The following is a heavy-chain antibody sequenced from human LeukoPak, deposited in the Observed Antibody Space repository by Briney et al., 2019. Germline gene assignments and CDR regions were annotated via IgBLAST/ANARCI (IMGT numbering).Heavy chain of an antibody. Sequence: GGSLRLSCAASGFTFSSNGMHWGRQAPGKGLEWVAVIWYDGSNKYYADSVKGRFTISRDNSKNTLYLQMNSLRAEDTAVYYCARGGDGYNAFDYWGQGTLVTVSS. D-gene: IGHD5-24*01. CDR1: GFTFSSNG. CDR3: ARGGDGYNAFDY. CDR2: IWYDGSNK. J-gene: IGHJ4*02. V-gene: IGHV3-33*01.